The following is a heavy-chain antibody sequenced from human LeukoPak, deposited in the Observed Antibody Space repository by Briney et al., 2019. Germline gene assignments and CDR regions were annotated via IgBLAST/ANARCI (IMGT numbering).Heavy chain of an antibody. J-gene: IGHJ4*02. CDR1: GFTFSSYA. CDR3: AKDWAYGDCGGDCYTPFDY. CDR2: ISGSNGNT. V-gene: IGHV3-23*01. D-gene: IGHD2-21*02. Sequence: QPGGSLRLSCAASGFTFSSYAMSWVRQAPGKGLEWVSSISGSNGNTYYADSVKGRFTISRDNSRNTLYLQMNSLRAEDMAIYYCAKDWAYGDCGGDCYTPFDYWGQGTLVTVSS.